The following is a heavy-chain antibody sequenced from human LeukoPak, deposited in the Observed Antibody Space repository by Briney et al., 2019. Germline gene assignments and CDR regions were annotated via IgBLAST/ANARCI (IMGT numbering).Heavy chain of an antibody. CDR3: ARVSLVRGAPDYYFDY. CDR1: GGSTSSSSYY. CDR2: IYYSGST. Sequence: SETLSLTCTVSGGSTSSSSYYWGWIRQPPGKGLEWIGSIYYSGSTYYNPSLKSRVTISVDTSKNQFSLKLSSVTAADTAVYYCARVSLVRGAPDYYFDYWGQGTLVTVSS. V-gene: IGHV4-39*07. J-gene: IGHJ4*02. D-gene: IGHD3-10*01.